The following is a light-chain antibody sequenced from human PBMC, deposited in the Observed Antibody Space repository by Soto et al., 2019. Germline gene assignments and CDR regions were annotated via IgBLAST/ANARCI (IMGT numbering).Light chain of an antibody. CDR3: SSYTSSSTYVV. J-gene: IGLJ2*01. CDR1: SSDVGGYNY. Sequence: QSVLTQPPSVSGSPGQSITISCTGTSSDVGGYNYVSWYQQHPGKAPKLMIYDVSNRPSGVSNRFSGSTSGNTASLTISGLQAEDEADYYCSSYTSSSTYVVFGGGTKLTVL. V-gene: IGLV2-14*01. CDR2: DVS.